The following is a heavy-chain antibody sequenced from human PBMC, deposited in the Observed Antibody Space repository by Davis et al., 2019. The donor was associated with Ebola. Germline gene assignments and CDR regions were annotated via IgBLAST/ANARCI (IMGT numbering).Heavy chain of an antibody. Sequence: SETLSLTCNVSGASISSGYFCWSWVRQPAGKGLEWIGHIYTNGITKYNPSLESRVTISLDPSQNQFSLRLKSVTAADTAMYFCARDRQDSRAYGFWGQGTLVTVSS. CDR3: ARDRQDSRAYGF. J-gene: IGHJ4*02. D-gene: IGHD3-22*01. CDR2: IYTNGIT. CDR1: GASISSGYFC. V-gene: IGHV4-61*09.